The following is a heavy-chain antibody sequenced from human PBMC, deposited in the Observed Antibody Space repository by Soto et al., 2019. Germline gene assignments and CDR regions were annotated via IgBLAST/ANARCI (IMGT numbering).Heavy chain of an antibody. CDR3: AREETAWPLAYGLDV. V-gene: IGHV3-21*01. D-gene: IGHD2-21*02. J-gene: IGHJ6*02. Sequence: PRGSLRLSCVASGFTFSTYSMNWVRQAPGKGLEWVSTIGTRSDIYYAESVKGRFTISRDNAKNSLSLQMNSLRVEDTAVYYCAREETAWPLAYGLDVWGQGTAVTVSS. CDR2: IGTRSDI. CDR1: GFTFSTYS.